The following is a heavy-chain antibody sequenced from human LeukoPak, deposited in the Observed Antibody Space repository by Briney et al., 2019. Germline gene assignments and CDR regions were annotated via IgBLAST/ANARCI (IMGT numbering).Heavy chain of an antibody. CDR3: ARKENVYYYFDY. CDR2: IYHSGTT. J-gene: IGHJ4*02. D-gene: IGHD3-10*01. V-gene: IGHV4-28*01. CDR1: GYSITSSSW. Sequence: SDTLSLTCAVSGYSITSSSWWGWIRQPPGKGLEWIGYIYHSGTTYYNPSLQSRVTMSVDTTKNQFSLKLSSVTAVDTAVYYCARKENVYYYFDYWGQGTLVTVSS.